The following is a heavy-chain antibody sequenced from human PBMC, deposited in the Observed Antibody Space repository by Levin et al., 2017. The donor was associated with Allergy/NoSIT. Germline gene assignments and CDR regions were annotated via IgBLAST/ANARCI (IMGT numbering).Heavy chain of an antibody. V-gene: IGHV3-23*01. CDR3: TKDDLFARGATYRYSGFDS. CDR2: IVDSGTNT. Sequence: GESLKISCAASGFTFSSYAMSWVRQAPGKGLEWVSGIVDSGTNTYYADSVKGRFTISRDNSKNTLNLQMTRLRAEDTAMYYCTKDDLFARGATYRYSGFDSWGQGTLVTVSS. D-gene: IGHD3-10*01. CDR1: GFTFSSYA. J-gene: IGHJ4*02.